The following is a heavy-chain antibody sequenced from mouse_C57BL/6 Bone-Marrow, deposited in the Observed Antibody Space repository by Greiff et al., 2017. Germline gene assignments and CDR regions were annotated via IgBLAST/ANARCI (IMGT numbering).Heavy chain of an antibody. D-gene: IGHD1-1*01. CDR3: TPGGITTVAGAMDY. CDR2: IHPSDSDT. V-gene: IGHV1-74*01. CDR1: GYTFTSYW. J-gene: IGHJ4*01. Sequence: QVHVKQPGAELVKPGASVKVSCKASGYTFTSYWMHWVKQRPGQGLEWIGRIHPSDSDTNYNQKFKGKATLTVEKSSNTAYMQLSSLTSEDSAVYYCTPGGITTVAGAMDYWGQGTTVTVSS.